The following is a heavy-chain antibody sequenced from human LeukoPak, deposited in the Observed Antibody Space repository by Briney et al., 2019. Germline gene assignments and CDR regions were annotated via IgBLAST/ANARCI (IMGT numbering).Heavy chain of an antibody. J-gene: IGHJ4*02. CDR2: IYYSGST. V-gene: IGHV4-39*01. CDR1: GGSISSSSYY. Sequence: SETLSLTCSVSGGSISSSSYYWGWIRQPPGKGLEWIGSIYYSGSTYYNPSLKSRVTISVDTSMNQFSLKLSSVTAADTAVYYCARRKGYCSGGSCYIQFDYWGQGTLVTVSS. CDR3: ARRKGYCSGGSCYIQFDY. D-gene: IGHD2-15*01.